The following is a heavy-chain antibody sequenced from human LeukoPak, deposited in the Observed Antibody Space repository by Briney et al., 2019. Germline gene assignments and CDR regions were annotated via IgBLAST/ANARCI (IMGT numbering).Heavy chain of an antibody. Sequence: PSETLSLTCAVYGGSFSGYYWSWIRQPPGKGLEWIGEINHSGSTNYNPSLKSRVTISVDTSKNQFSLKLSSVTAADTAVYYCARGKYSSSSWANWFDPWGQGTLVTVSS. CDR3: ARGKYSSSSWANWFDP. CDR1: GGSFSGYY. D-gene: IGHD6-6*01. V-gene: IGHV4-34*01. CDR2: INHSGST. J-gene: IGHJ5*02.